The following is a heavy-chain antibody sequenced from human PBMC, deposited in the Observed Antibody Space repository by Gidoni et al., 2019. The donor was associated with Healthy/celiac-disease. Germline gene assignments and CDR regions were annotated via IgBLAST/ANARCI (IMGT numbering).Heavy chain of an antibody. Sequence: QVQLVQSGAEVKKPVASVKVSCKASGSTFTGYYMHWVRQAPGQGLEWMGRINPNSGGTNYAQKFQGRVTMTRDTSISTAYMELSRLRSDDTAVYYCAREAGWGIASRVWFDPWGQGTLVTVSS. CDR1: GSTFTGYY. J-gene: IGHJ5*02. D-gene: IGHD3-16*01. CDR3: AREAGWGIASRVWFDP. V-gene: IGHV1-2*06. CDR2: INPNSGGT.